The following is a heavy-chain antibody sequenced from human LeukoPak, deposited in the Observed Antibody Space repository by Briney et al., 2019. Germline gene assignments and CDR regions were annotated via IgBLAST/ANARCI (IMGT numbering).Heavy chain of an antibody. CDR1: GFIFSSYE. J-gene: IGHJ4*02. CDR2: ISSSGNTI. V-gene: IGHV3-48*03. Sequence: KAGGSLRLSCAASGFIFSSYEMNWVRQAPGKGLEWISYISSSGNTIYYADSVKGRFTISRDNAKNSLFLQMNSLRAEDTAVYYCARDLRIVLDYWGQGTLVTVSS. D-gene: IGHD2-15*01. CDR3: ARDLRIVLDY.